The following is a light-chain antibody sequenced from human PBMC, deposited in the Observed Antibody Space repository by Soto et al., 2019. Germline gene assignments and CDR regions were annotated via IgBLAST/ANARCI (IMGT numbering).Light chain of an antibody. J-gene: IGKJ5*01. CDR2: AAS. Sequence: IRVTQSPAALSASVGDRVTITCRASQNINSYLNWYQQKPGRAPKLLIYAASYLQSGVPSRFSGTGSGTDFTLTISSLQPEDFATDSCQLCSSSPNTFGQGTRL. CDR3: QLCSSSPNT. CDR1: QNINSY. V-gene: IGKV1-39*01.